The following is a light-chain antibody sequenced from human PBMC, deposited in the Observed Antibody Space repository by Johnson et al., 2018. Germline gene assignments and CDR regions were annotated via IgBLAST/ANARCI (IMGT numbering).Light chain of an antibody. J-gene: IGLJ1*01. CDR1: SSNIGNNY. V-gene: IGLV1-51*02. CDR3: GTWDSSLSAGNV. CDR2: ENN. Sequence: QSVLTQPPSVSAAPGQKVTISCSVSSSNIGNNYVSWYQQLPGTAPKLLIYENNKRPSGIPDRLSGSKSGTSATLGITGLQTGDEADYYCGTWDSSLSAGNVFGSGAKVTVL.